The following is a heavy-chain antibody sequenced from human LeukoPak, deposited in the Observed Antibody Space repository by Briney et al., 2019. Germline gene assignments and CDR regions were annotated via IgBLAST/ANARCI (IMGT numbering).Heavy chain of an antibody. CDR1: GGSISSYY. V-gene: IGHV4-59*12. CDR3: ARGNAAGKTIFGVALGYFDY. J-gene: IGHJ4*02. CDR2: IYYSGST. Sequence: PSETLSLTCTVSGGSISSYYWSWIRQPPGKGLEWIGYIYYSGSTNYNPSLKSRVTISVDTSKNQFSLKLSSVTAADTAVYYCARGNAAGKTIFGVALGYFDYWGQGTLVTVSS. D-gene: IGHD3-3*01.